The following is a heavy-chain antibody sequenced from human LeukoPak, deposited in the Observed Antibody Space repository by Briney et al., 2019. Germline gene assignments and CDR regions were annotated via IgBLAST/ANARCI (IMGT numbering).Heavy chain of an antibody. D-gene: IGHD6-19*01. CDR1: GFTFIDYD. CDR3: ARGGIQVSGIDEFDY. Sequence: GGSLRLSCAASGFTFIDYDMHWVRQVIGKGLEWVSAIGIRGDTHYSGSVKGRFTISRENAESSLYLQMNSPRAEDTAVYYCARGGIQVSGIDEFDYWGQGTLVTVSS. CDR2: IGIRGDT. V-gene: IGHV3-13*01. J-gene: IGHJ4*02.